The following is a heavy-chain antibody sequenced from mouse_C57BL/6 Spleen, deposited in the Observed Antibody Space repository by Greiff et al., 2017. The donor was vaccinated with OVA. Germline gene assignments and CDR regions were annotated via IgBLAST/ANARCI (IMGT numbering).Heavy chain of an antibody. CDR2: INYDGSST. Sequence: EVMLVESEGGLVQPGSSMKLSCTASGFTFSDYYMAWVRQVPEKGLEWVANINYDGSSTYYLDSLKSRFIISRDNAKNILYLQMSSLKSEDTATHYCARDGRGGAMDYWGQGTSVTVSS. J-gene: IGHJ4*01. CDR3: ARDGRGGAMDY. V-gene: IGHV5-16*01. CDR1: GFTFSDYY.